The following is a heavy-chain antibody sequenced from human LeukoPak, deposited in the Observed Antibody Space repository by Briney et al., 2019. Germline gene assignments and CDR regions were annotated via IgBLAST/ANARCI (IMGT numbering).Heavy chain of an antibody. CDR3: ARDGNLGIVPAAMYY. V-gene: IGHV1-18*01. CDR2: ISAYNGNT. CDR1: GYTFTSYG. Sequence: ASVKVSCKASGYTFTSYGISWVRQAPGQGLEWMGWISAYNGNTNYAQKLQGRVTMTTDTSTSTAYMELRSLRSDDTAVYYCARDGNLGIVPAAMYYWGQGTLVTVSS. J-gene: IGHJ4*02. D-gene: IGHD2-2*01.